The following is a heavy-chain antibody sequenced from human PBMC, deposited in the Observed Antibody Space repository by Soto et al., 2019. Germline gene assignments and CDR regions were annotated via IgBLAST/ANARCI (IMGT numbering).Heavy chain of an antibody. CDR3: ALWFGEV. V-gene: IGHV4-34*01. CDR1: GGSFSCYY. D-gene: IGHD3-10*01. CDR2: INHSGST. J-gene: IGHJ6*02. Sequence: PSETLSRTCAVYGGSFSCYYWSWIRQPPGKGLEWIGEINHSGSTNYNPSLKSRVTISVDTSKNQFSLKLSSVTAADTAVYYCALWFGEVWGQGTTVTVSS.